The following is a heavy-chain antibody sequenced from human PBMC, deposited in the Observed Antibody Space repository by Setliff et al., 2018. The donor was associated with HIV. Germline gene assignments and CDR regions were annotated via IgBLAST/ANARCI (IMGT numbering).Heavy chain of an antibody. CDR1: GGSISSGNCY. Sequence: SETLSLTCTVSGGSISSGNCYWSWIRQHPGKGLEWIGNIYYSGITYYYNPSLKSRVTMSRDTSKNQLSLSLSSVTAADTAVYYCATLGPDDYSNHVDYWGQGTLVTVSS. V-gene: IGHV4-31*03. J-gene: IGHJ4*02. CDR2: IYYSGITY. D-gene: IGHD4-4*01. CDR3: ATLGPDDYSNHVDY.